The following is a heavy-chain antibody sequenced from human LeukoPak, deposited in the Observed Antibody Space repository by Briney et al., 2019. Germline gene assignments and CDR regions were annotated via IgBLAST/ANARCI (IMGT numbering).Heavy chain of an antibody. CDR3: AKPSPGPMWNYFDS. CDR2: VRSDVINK. V-gene: IGHV3-30*02. CDR1: GFTFRDYG. J-gene: IGHJ4*02. D-gene: IGHD3-10*02. Sequence: GGSLRLSCAASGFTFRDYGMYWVRQAPGKGLEGVAYVRSDVINKDCAASVKGRFTISRDNFRNTLYLEMNSLRGEDTAVYFCAKPSPGPMWNYFDSWGQGIRVTVSS.